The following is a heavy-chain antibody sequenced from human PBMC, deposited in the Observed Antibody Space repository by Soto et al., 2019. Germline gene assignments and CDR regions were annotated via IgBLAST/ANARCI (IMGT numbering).Heavy chain of an antibody. CDR1: GGSVSSGSYY. D-gene: IGHD5-12*01. CDR3: ASNIVATNYYYYGMDV. J-gene: IGHJ6*02. V-gene: IGHV4-61*01. Sequence: QVQLQESGPGLVKPSETLSLTCTVSGGSVSSGSYYWSWIRQPPGKGLEWIGYIYYSGSTNYNPSLTSRVTISVDTSKNQFSLKLSSVTAADTAVYYCASNIVATNYYYYGMDVWGQGTTVTVSS. CDR2: IYYSGST.